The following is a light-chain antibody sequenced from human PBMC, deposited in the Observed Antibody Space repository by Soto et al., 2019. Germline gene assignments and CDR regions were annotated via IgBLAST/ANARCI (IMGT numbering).Light chain of an antibody. CDR1: SNDIGGYNY. Sequence: QAALTRPASVSGSPGQSITISFSGSSNDIGGYNYVSWYQHHPGKVPKVIIYEVRNRPSGVSNRFSGSKSGNTASLTISGLQAEDEADYYCCSYTISATLVFGGGTK. V-gene: IGLV2-14*01. CDR2: EVR. CDR3: CSYTISATLV. J-gene: IGLJ3*02.